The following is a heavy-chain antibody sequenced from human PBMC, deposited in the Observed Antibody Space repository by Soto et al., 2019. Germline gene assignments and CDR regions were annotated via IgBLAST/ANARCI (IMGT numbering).Heavy chain of an antibody. Sequence: QVQLVESGGGVVQPGRSLRLSCAASGFTFSSYAMHWVRQAPGKGLEWVAVISYDGSNKYYADSVKGRFTISRDNSKNTLYLQMNSLRAEDTAVYYCARTTAEPRLYYYGMDVWGQGTTVTVSS. CDR1: GFTFSSYA. CDR3: ARTTAEPRLYYYGMDV. J-gene: IGHJ6*02. D-gene: IGHD1-1*01. V-gene: IGHV3-30-3*01. CDR2: ISYDGSNK.